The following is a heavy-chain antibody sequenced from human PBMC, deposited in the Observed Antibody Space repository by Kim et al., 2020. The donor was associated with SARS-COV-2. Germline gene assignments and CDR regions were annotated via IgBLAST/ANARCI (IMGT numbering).Heavy chain of an antibody. CDR1: GGSISSSSYY. Sequence: SETLSLTCTVSGGSISSSSYYWGWIRQPPGKGLEWIGSIYYSGSTYYNPSLKSRVTISVDTSKNQFSLKLSSVTAADTAVYYCARYKGYCSGGSCYGTFDYWGQGTLVAFSS. V-gene: IGHV4-39*01. CDR3: ARYKGYCSGGSCYGTFDY. CDR2: IYYSGST. J-gene: IGHJ4*02. D-gene: IGHD2-15*01.